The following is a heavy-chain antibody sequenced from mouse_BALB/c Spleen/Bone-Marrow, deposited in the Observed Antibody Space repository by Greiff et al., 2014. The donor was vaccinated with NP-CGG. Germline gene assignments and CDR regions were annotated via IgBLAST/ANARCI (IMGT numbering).Heavy chain of an antibody. CDR3: ARGGYYGTSLYWYFDV. Sequence: VQLKESGPELVKPGASVKMSCKASGYTFTSYVIHWVKQKPGQGLEWIGYINPYNDGTKYNEKFKGKATLTSDKSSSTAYMELGSLTSEDSAVYYCARGGYYGTSLYWYFDVWGAGTTVTVSS. V-gene: IGHV1-14*01. CDR2: INPYNDGT. D-gene: IGHD1-1*01. CDR1: GYTFTSYV. J-gene: IGHJ1*01.